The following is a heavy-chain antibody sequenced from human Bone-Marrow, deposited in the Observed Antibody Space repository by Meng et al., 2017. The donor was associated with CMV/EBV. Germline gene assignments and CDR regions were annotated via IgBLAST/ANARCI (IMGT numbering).Heavy chain of an antibody. V-gene: IGHV4-61*05. J-gene: IGHJ4*02. Sequence: GSLRLSCTVSGGSISSSSYYWGWIRQPPGKGLEWIGYIYYSGSTNYNPSLKSRVTISVDTSKNQFSLKLSSVTAADTAVYYCARGGNGDSYDYWGQGTLVTVSS. CDR1: GGSISSSSYY. D-gene: IGHD1-1*01. CDR3: ARGGNGDSYDY. CDR2: IYYSGST.